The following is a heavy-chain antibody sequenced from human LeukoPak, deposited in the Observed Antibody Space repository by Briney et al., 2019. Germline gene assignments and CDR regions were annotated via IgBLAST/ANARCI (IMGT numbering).Heavy chain of an antibody. V-gene: IGHV3-30*18. Sequence: GGSLRLSCAASGFTFSSSGMHWVRQAPGKGLEWVAVISYDGEKTYYGDSVKGRFTISRDNSKNTLFLHMNSLRVDDTAVYYCAKVPPTSVTREGMGVWGQGTMVRVSS. CDR3: AKVPPTSVTREGMGV. D-gene: IGHD4-17*01. CDR2: ISYDGEKT. J-gene: IGHJ6*02. CDR1: GFTFSSSG.